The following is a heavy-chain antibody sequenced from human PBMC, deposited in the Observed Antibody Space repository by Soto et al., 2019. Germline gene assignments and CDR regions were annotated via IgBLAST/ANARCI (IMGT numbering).Heavy chain of an antibody. J-gene: IGHJ5*02. V-gene: IGHV3-7*03. CDR1: GITFTTYW. Sequence: PGGSLRLSCAASGITFTTYWMSWVRQAPGKGLEWVANIKPDGSEKYYVDSLKGRFTISRDNARNSLYLQVISLRAEDTAVYYCAALPQRAVADTGVDPWGPGTLVTVSS. CDR2: IKPDGSEK. D-gene: IGHD6-19*01. CDR3: AALPQRAVADTGVDP.